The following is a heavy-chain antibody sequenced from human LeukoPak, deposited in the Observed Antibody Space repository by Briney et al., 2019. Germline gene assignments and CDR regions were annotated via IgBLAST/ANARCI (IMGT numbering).Heavy chain of an antibody. CDR3: ARRGDDYGDYGDAFDI. CDR2: IIPILGIA. CDR1: GGTFSSYA. Sequence: SVKVSCKASGGTFSSYAISWVRQAPGQGLEWMGRIIPILGIANYAQKFQGRVTITADKSTSTAYMELSSLGSEDTAVYYCARRGDDYGDYGDAFDIWGQGTMVTVSS. V-gene: IGHV1-69*04. J-gene: IGHJ3*02. D-gene: IGHD4-17*01.